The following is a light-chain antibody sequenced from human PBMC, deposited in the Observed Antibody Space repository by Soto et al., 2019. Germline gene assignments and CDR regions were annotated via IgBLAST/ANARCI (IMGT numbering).Light chain of an antibody. CDR1: RSNIGSNT. J-gene: IGLJ1*01. V-gene: IGLV1-44*01. CDR2: SNN. Sequence: QSVLTQPPSASGTPGQRVTISCSGGRSNIGSNTVNWYQQVPGTAPKFLIYSNNQRPSGVPDRFSGSKSGTSASLAISGLQSEDEADYYCAAWDDSLNGDYVFGTGTKVTVL. CDR3: AAWDDSLNGDYV.